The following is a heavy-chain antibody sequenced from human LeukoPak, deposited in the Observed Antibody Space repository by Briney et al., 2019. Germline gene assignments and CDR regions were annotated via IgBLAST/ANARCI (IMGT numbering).Heavy chain of an antibody. CDR3: ARAIAAAGEKNWFAP. CDR2: INPSGGST. D-gene: IGHD6-13*01. CDR1: GYTFTSYY. J-gene: IGHJ5*02. V-gene: IGHV1-46*01. Sequence: ASVKVSCKASGYTFTSYYMHWVRQAPGQGLEWMGIINPSGGSTSYAQKFQGRVTMTRDMSTSTVYMELSSLRSEDTAVYYCARAIAAAGEKNWFAPWGQGPLVTVSS.